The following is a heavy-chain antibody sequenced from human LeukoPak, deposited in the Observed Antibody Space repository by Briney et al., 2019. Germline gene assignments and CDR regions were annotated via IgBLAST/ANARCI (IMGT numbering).Heavy chain of an antibody. Sequence: SETLSLTCTVSGGSISSDYWSWSRQPPGKGLELMWYIYYSGSTNYNPSLKSQITISVDTSKNQFSLKVRSVTAAETAVYYCASQQQPYYSSFDSWGQGTLVTVSS. D-gene: IGHD3-22*01. CDR2: IYYSGST. CDR1: GGSISSDY. J-gene: IGHJ4*02. V-gene: IGHV4-59*08. CDR3: ASQQQPYYSSFDS.